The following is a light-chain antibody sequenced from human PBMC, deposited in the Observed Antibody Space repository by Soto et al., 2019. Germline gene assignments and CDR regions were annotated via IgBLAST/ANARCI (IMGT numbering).Light chain of an antibody. CDR1: QSISTH. CDR2: AAS. J-gene: IGKJ1*01. V-gene: IGKV1-39*01. Sequence: DIRMNKSPSTLSASGGERVSITCRASQSISTHLSWYQQKPGKAPKLLIYAASSLQSWVPSRFTGSGSGTDFTLTISSLQPEDFATYYCQQSYTSWWTFGQGTKV. CDR3: QQSYTSWWT.